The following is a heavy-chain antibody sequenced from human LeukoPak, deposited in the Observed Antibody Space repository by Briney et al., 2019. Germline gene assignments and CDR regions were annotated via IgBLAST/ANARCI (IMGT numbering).Heavy chain of an antibody. J-gene: IGHJ3*02. CDR3: AKDSRVGATVSDAFDI. CDR2: IRYDGSNK. Sequence: PGGSLRLSCAASGFTFSSYEMNWVRQAPGKGLEWVAFIRYDGSNKYYADSVKGRFTISRDNSKNTLYLQMNSLRAEDTAVYYCAKDSRVGATVSDAFDIWGQGTMVTVSS. V-gene: IGHV3-30*02. D-gene: IGHD1-26*01. CDR1: GFTFSSYE.